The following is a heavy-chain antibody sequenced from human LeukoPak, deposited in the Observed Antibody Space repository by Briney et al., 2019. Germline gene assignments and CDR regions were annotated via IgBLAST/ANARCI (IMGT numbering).Heavy chain of an antibody. CDR3: AKTGGGHREGVD. V-gene: IGHV3-30*02. J-gene: IGHJ4*02. CDR1: GFTFSDYA. CDR2: IRFDGTNK. Sequence: GGSLRLSCAASGFTFSDYAMVWVRHTPGKGLEWMAFIRFDGTNKYYADSVKGRFTISRDNSKNTLYLQMNSLRGEDTAIYYCAKTGGGHREGVDWGQGTLVTVSS. D-gene: IGHD3-16*01.